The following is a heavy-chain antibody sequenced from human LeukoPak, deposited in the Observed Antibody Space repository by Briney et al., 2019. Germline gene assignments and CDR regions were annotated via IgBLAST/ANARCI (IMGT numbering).Heavy chain of an antibody. J-gene: IGHJ6*02. CDR1: GGSSSGYC. D-gene: IGHD3-3*01. CDR2: INHSGST. V-gene: IGHV4-34*01. CDR3: ARGRSRVVIRGYGMDV. Sequence: SETLSLTCAVYGGSSSGYCWSWIRQPPGKGLEWIGEINHSGSTNYNPSLKSRVTISVDTSKNQFSLKLSSVTAADTAVYYCARGRSRVVIRGYGMDVWGQGTTVTVSS.